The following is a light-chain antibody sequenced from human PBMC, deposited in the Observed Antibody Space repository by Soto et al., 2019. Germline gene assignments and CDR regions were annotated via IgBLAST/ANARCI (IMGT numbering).Light chain of an antibody. J-gene: IGKJ4*01. CDR2: DAS. CDR1: QSVSSY. V-gene: IGKV3-11*01. CDR3: QQHSNWPPVT. Sequence: EIVLTQSPATLSLSPGERATLSCRASQSVSSYLAWYQQKPGQAPRLLIYDASNRATGIPARFSGSGSGTDFTHTISSLEPEEFAIYYCQQHSNWPPVTCGGGTKVETK.